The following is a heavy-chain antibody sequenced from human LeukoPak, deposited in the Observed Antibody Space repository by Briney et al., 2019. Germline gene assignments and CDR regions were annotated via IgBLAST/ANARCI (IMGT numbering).Heavy chain of an antibody. V-gene: IGHV4-34*01. J-gene: IGHJ6*03. CDR1: GGSFSGYY. CDR2: INHSGST. Sequence: SETLSLTCAVYGGSFSGYYWSWIRQPPGKGLEWIGEINHSGSTNYNPSLKSRVTMSVDTSKNQFSLKLSSATAADTAVYYCARTTEGGYTYDYFYYYYMDVWGEGTTVTISS. D-gene: IGHD5-18*01. CDR3: ARTTEGGYTYDYFYYYYMDV.